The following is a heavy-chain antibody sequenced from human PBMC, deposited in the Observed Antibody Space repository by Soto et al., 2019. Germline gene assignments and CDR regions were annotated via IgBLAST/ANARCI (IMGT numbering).Heavy chain of an antibody. D-gene: IGHD3-16*01. CDR2: INTYNGNT. Sequence: QVQLVQSGAEVKNPGASVKVSCKTSGYIFTNYGIGWARQAPGQGLEWMGWINTYNGNTNYAQNLQGRLTLTTDTSTSTAYSELRSLRSNDTAIYYCAMVDVYVTPSPQDVWGQGTTVNVSS. J-gene: IGHJ6*02. CDR3: AMVDVYVTPSPQDV. CDR1: GYIFTNYG. V-gene: IGHV1-18*01.